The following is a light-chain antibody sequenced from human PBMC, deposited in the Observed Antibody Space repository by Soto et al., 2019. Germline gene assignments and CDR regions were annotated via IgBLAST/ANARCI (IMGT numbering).Light chain of an antibody. CDR1: SSNIGNNY. CDR3: SSYTSSSTPFYV. V-gene: IGLV1-51*01. Sequence: QSVLTQPPSVSAAPGQKVTISCSGSSSNIGNNYVSWYQQLPGTAPKLLIYDNNKRPSGIPDRFSGSKSGTSATLGITGLQTGDEADYYCSSYTSSSTPFYVFGTGTKVTVL. CDR2: DNN. J-gene: IGLJ1*01.